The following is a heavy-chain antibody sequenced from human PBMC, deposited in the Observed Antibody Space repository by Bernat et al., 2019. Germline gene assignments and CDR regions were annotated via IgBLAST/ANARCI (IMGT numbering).Heavy chain of an antibody. D-gene: IGHD3-10*01. CDR3: VSQRAGSYYFDAFDI. V-gene: IGHV4-39*01. CDR1: GGSITSSSYY. CDR2: IYYSGST. Sequence: QLQLQESGPGLVKPSETLSLTCTVSGGSITSSSYYWGWIRQPPGKGLEWIGSIYYSGSTYNNPSLKSRVTISVDTSKNQFSLKLSSVTAADTAVYYCVSQRAGSYYFDAFDIWGHGTMVTVSS. J-gene: IGHJ3*02.